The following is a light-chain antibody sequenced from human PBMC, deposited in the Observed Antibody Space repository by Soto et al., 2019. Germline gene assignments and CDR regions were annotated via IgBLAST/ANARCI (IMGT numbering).Light chain of an antibody. CDR1: QSVNNNY. CDR3: HRYGTSGT. J-gene: IGKJ1*01. Sequence: ETVLTQSPGTLSLSPGERATLSCRASQSVNNNYIAWYQQRPGQAPRLLIFGASSRAAGIPDRFSGSGSGTDFTLTITRLEPEDFALYYCHRYGTSGTFGQGTKVEIK. CDR2: GAS. V-gene: IGKV3-20*01.